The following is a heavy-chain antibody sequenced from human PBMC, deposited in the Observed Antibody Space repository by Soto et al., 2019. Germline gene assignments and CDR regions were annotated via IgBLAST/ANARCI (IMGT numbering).Heavy chain of an antibody. CDR1: GFTFSNAW. D-gene: IGHD7-27*01. V-gene: IGHV3-21*01. CDR3: ARDPEKTGDPPFDY. CDR2: ISSSSSYI. Sequence: GGSLRLSCAASGFTFSNAWMSWVRQAPGKGLEWVSSISSSSSYIYYADSVKGRFTISRDNAKNSLYLQMNSLRAEDTAVYYCARDPEKTGDPPFDYWGQGTLVTVSS. J-gene: IGHJ4*02.